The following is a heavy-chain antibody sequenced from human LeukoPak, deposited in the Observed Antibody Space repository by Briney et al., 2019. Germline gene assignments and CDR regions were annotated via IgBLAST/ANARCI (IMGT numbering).Heavy chain of an antibody. Sequence: PGGSLRLSCAASGFTFSSYSMNWVRQAPGKGLEWVSSISSSSYIYYADSVKGRFTISRDNAKNSLYLQMNSLRAEDTAVYYCARDPVGASIDYWGQGTLVTVSS. CDR2: ISSSSYI. V-gene: IGHV3-21*01. J-gene: IGHJ4*02. D-gene: IGHD1-26*01. CDR3: ARDPVGASIDY. CDR1: GFTFSSYS.